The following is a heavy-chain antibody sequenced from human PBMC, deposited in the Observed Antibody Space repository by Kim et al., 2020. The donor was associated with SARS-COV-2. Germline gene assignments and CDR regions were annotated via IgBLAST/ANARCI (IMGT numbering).Heavy chain of an antibody. Sequence: YYAEAEKCRFTSARDNSKNTLYRQMNSLRAGATAIYFCAKLVGTKIFDYWGQGTLVTVSS. D-gene: IGHD1-26*01. J-gene: IGHJ4*02. V-gene: IGHV3-23*01. CDR3: AKLVGTKIFDY.